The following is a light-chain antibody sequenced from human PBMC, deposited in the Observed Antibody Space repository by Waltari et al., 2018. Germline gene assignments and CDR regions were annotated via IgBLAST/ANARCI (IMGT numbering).Light chain of an antibody. V-gene: IGLV2-11*01. CDR2: DVS. J-gene: IGLJ3*02. Sequence: QSALTQPHSVSGSPGQSVTISCTGTSSDVARYKYVSWYQQHPGKAPKLMIADVSNRPSGGPDRFSGSTSGNPASRTISGLQAEEEADYYCSAHAGTYAYWVFGGGTKLTVL. CDR1: SSDVARYKY. CDR3: SAHAGTYAYWV.